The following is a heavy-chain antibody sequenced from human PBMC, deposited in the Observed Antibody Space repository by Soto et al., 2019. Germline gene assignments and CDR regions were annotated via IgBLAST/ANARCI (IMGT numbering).Heavy chain of an antibody. V-gene: IGHV4-38-2*02. CDR3: ARDGLRYFDSSGYYSGPPLDY. CDR1: GFSISSDYF. J-gene: IGHJ4*02. CDR2: IYHTGTT. Sequence: PSETLSLTCAVSGFSISSDYFWGWIRQPRGKGLEWIGSIYHTGTTYYSPSLKSRATIFLDTSKNQFSLNLTSVTAADTAIYYCARDGLRYFDSSGYYSGPPLDYWGQGARVTVSS. D-gene: IGHD3-22*01.